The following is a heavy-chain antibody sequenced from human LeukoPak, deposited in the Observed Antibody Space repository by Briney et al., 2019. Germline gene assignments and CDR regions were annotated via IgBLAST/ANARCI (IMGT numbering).Heavy chain of an antibody. Sequence: SETLSLTCTVSGGSISSSSYYWGWIRQPPGKGLEWIGSIYYSGSTYYNPSLKSRVTISVDKSKNQFSLKLSSVTAADTAVYYCARPRITMVRGVRGPYWYFDLWGRGTLVTVSS. V-gene: IGHV4-39*07. CDR2: IYYSGST. CDR1: GGSISSSSYY. CDR3: ARPRITMVRGVRGPYWYFDL. D-gene: IGHD3-10*01. J-gene: IGHJ2*01.